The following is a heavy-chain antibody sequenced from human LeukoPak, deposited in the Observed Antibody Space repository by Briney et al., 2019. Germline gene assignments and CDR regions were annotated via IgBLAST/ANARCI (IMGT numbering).Heavy chain of an antibody. CDR1: GYTFTSYG. D-gene: IGHD3-10*01. CDR2: ISAYNGNT. Sequence: ASVKVSCKASGYTFTSYGISWVRQAPGQGLEWMGWISAYNGNTNYAQKLQGRVTMTTDTSTSTAYMELRSLGSDDTAVYYCARDSVNYYGSGSQGKDYYYYYMDVWGKGTTVTVSS. CDR3: ARDSVNYYGSGSQGKDYYYYYMDV. V-gene: IGHV1-18*01. J-gene: IGHJ6*03.